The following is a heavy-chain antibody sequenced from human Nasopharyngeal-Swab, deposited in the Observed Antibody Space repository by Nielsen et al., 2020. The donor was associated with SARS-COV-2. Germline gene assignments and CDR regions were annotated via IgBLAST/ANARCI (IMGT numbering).Heavy chain of an antibody. Sequence: SETLSLTCAVSGGSISSGGYSWSWIRQPPGKGLEWIGYIYHSGSTYYNPSLKSRVTISVDRSKNQFSLKLSSVTAADTAVYYCAGGILLPFGDGWFDPCGQGTLVTVSS. J-gene: IGHJ5*02. CDR3: AGGILLPFGDGWFDP. CDR1: GGSISSGGYS. D-gene: IGHD2-15*01. V-gene: IGHV4-30-2*01. CDR2: IYHSGST.